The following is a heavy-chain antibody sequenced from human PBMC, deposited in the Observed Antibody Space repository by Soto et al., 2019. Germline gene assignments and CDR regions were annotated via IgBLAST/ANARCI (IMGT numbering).Heavy chain of an antibody. CDR2: ISSSGSTI. V-gene: IGHV3-11*01. Sequence: PVGSLRLSCAASGFTFSDYYMSWIRQAPGKGLEWVSYISSSGSTIYYADSVKGRFTISRDNAKNSLYLQMNSLRAEDTAVYYCARERCSSTSCYTVKYLLDYWGQGTLVTVSS. CDR3: ARERCSSTSCYTVKYLLDY. J-gene: IGHJ4*02. D-gene: IGHD2-2*02. CDR1: GFTFSDYY.